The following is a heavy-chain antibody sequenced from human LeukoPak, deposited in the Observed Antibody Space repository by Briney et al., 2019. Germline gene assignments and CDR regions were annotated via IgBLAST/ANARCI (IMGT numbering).Heavy chain of an antibody. CDR3: AKDLGYRDYYDSSGYYPRAFDI. CDR2: LNSGGTST. J-gene: IGHJ3*02. Sequence: PGGSLRLSCVASEFTFSSYWMNWVRQAPGKGLVWVSRLNSGGTSTSYADSVKGRFTISRDNAKNSLYLQMNSLRAEDTALYYCAKDLGYRDYYDSSGYYPRAFDIWGQGTMVTVSS. CDR1: EFTFSSYW. V-gene: IGHV3-74*01. D-gene: IGHD3-22*01.